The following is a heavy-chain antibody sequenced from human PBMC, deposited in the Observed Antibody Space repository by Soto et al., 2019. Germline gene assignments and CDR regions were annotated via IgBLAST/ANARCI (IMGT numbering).Heavy chain of an antibody. J-gene: IGHJ6*02. CDR1: GYSFTGYY. Sequence: SVKVSCKGSGYSFTGYYMHWVRQAPGQGLEWMGWINPNSGGTNYAQKFQGWVTMTRDTSISTAYMELSRLRSDDTAVYYCARGLRYCSGGSCYYYYYGMDVWGHGTTVTV. V-gene: IGHV1-2*04. CDR3: ARGLRYCSGGSCYYYYYGMDV. CDR2: INPNSGGT. D-gene: IGHD2-15*01.